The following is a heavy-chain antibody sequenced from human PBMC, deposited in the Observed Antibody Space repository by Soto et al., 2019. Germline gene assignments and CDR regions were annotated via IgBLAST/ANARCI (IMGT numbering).Heavy chain of an antibody. CDR1: GFTFSSYG. V-gene: IGHV3-30*18. CDR2: ISYGGSNK. D-gene: IGHD3-16*02. J-gene: IGHJ5*02. Sequence: PGGSLRLSCAASGFTFSSYGMHWVRQAPGKGLEWVAVISYGGSNKYYADSVKGRFTISRDNSKNTLYLQMNSLRAEDTAVYYCAKGKGSYRYRSGDNWFDPWGQGTLVTVSS. CDR3: AKGKGSYRYRSGDNWFDP.